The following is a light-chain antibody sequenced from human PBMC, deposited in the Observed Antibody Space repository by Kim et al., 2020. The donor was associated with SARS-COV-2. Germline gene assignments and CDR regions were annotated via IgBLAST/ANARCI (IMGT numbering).Light chain of an antibody. Sequence: DIQMTQSPSTLSASVGDRVTITCRASQSISSWLAWYQQKPGKAPKLLIYKASSLESGVPSRFSCSGSGTEFTLTISSLQPDDFATYYCQQYNSSPWTFGQGTKLEIK. V-gene: IGKV1-5*03. CDR3: QQYNSSPWT. CDR2: KAS. CDR1: QSISSW. J-gene: IGKJ1*01.